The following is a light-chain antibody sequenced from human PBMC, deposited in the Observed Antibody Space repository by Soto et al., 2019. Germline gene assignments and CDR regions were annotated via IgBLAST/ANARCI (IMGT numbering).Light chain of an antibody. Sequence: IQMTQSPSSVSASVGDTVTITCRASQGIAAWLAWYQHRPGKAPDLLIHGASRLQTGVPSRFSGAGFETDYTLTISGLQPEDFGTDYCQQSYSFPPTFGQGTKVEV. V-gene: IGKV1-12*01. CDR3: QQSYSFPPT. CDR1: QGIAAW. CDR2: GAS. J-gene: IGKJ1*01.